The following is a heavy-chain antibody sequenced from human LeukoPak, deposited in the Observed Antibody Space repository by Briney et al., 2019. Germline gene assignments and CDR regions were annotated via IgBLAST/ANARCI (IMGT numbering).Heavy chain of an antibody. V-gene: IGHV3-74*01. CDR1: GFTFNTYW. D-gene: IGHD5-18*01. CDR3: VRHNYGYDY. J-gene: IGHJ4*02. CDR2: ILNDGGST. Sequence: GGALRPSWAASGFTFNTYWMPLVRQAPGEGAVWVAHILNDGGSTSYADSVKGRFIISRDNPKNTLSLQMNSLRAEDTAVYYCVRHNYGYDYWGQGTPVTVSS.